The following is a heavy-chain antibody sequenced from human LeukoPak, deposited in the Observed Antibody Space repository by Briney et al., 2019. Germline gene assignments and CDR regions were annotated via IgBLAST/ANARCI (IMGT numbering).Heavy chain of an antibody. CDR2: IRYDGSNK. CDR1: GFTFSGYD. CDR3: AKASAIDY. V-gene: IGHV3-30*02. J-gene: IGHJ4*02. Sequence: QPGGSLRLSCAASGFTFSGYDMHWVRQAPGKGLEWVAFIRYDGSNKYYTDSVKGRFTISRDNSKNTLYLQMNSLSPEDTAVYYCAKASAIDYWGQGTLVTVSS.